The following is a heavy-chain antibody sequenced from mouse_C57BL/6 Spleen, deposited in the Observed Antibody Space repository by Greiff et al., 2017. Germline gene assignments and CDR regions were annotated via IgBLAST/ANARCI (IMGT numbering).Heavy chain of an antibody. CDR2: INPGSGGT. V-gene: IGHV1-54*01. Sequence: VQLQQSGAELVRPGTSVKVSCKASGYAFTNYLIEWVKQRPGQGLEWIGVINPGSGGTNYNEKFQGKATLTADKSSSTAYMQLSSLTSEDSAVYFCAREGEGVYGNYGGYYVDYWGQGTTLTVSS. D-gene: IGHD2-1*01. J-gene: IGHJ2*01. CDR1: GYAFTNYL. CDR3: AREGEGVYGNYGGYYVDY.